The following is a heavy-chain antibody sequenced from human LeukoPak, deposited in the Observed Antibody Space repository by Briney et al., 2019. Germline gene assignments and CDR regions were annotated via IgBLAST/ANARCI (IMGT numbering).Heavy chain of an antibody. V-gene: IGHV7-4-1*02. D-gene: IGHD1-14*01. CDR3: ARVGPRNRDNDY. CDR1: GYTFTAYY. J-gene: IGHJ4*02. CDR2: INTNTGNP. Sequence: ASVKVSRKASGYTFTAYYMHWVRQAPGQGREWIGCINTNTGNPTYAQDFTGRFVFSLDTSVSTAYLQINSLKAEDTVVYYCARVGPRNRDNDYWGQGTLVTVSS.